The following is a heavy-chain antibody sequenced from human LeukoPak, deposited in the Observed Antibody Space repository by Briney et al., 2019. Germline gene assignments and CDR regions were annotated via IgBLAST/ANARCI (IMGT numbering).Heavy chain of an antibody. CDR2: IKQDGSEK. D-gene: IGHD3-3*01. CDR3: ARDWGNDFWSGYLD. Sequence: PGGSLRLSCAASGLTFSSYWMSWVRQAPGKGLEWVANIKQDGSEKYYVDSVKGRFTISRDNAKNSLYLQMNSLRAEDTAVYYCARDWGNDFWSGYLDWGQRTLVTVSS. V-gene: IGHV3-7*01. CDR1: GLTFSSYW. J-gene: IGHJ4*02.